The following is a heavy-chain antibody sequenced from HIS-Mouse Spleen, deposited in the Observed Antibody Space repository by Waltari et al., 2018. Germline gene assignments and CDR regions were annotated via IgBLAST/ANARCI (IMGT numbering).Heavy chain of an antibody. CDR3: AREIPYSSSWYDWYFDL. CDR1: GGSISSSSYY. CDR2: IYYSGST. Sequence: QLQLQESGPGLVKPSETLSLTCTVPGGSISSSSYYWGWIRQPPGKGLEGIGSIYYSGSTYSNPSLKSRVTISVDTSKNQFSLKLSSVTAADTAVYYCAREIPYSSSWYDWYFDLWGRGTLVTVSS. D-gene: IGHD6-13*01. J-gene: IGHJ2*01. V-gene: IGHV4-39*07.